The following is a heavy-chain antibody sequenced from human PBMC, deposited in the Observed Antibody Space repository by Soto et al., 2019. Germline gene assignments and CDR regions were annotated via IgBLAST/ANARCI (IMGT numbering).Heavy chain of an antibody. V-gene: IGHV1-69*02. Sequence: QVQLVQSGAEVKKPGSSVKVSCKASGGTFSSYTISWVRQAPGQGLEWMGRIIPILGIANYAQKFQGRVTITADKSTSTAYMELSSLRSEDTAVYYCASTRYCSSTSCYWVGAANWGQGTLVTVSS. CDR1: GGTFSSYT. CDR3: ASTRYCSSTSCYWVGAAN. J-gene: IGHJ4*02. CDR2: IIPILGIA. D-gene: IGHD2-2*01.